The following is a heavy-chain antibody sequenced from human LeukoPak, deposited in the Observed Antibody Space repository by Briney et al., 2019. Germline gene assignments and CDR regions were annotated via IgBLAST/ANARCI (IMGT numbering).Heavy chain of an antibody. V-gene: IGHV3-23*01. CDR3: AKGYINYYDSSPFDY. CDR2: ISDSGGNT. D-gene: IGHD3-22*01. CDR1: GFTFSSYA. Sequence: PGGSLRLSCAASGFTFSSYAMSWVRQAPGKGLEWVSAISDSGGNTYYADSVKGRFTISRDNSKNTLYLQMNSLRAEDTAVYYCAKGYINYYDSSPFDYWGQGTLVTVSS. J-gene: IGHJ4*02.